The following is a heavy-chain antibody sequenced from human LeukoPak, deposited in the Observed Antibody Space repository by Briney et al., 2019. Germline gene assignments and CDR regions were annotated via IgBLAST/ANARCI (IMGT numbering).Heavy chain of an antibody. CDR2: IYTSGST. D-gene: IGHD3-3*01. Sequence: SETLSLTCTVSGGSISSYYWSWIRQPAGKGLEWIGRIYTSGSTNYNPSLKSRVTMSVDTSKNQFSLKLSSVTAADTAVYYCAREAAIDDFWSGYYPDYWGQGTLVTVSS. CDR3: AREAAIDDFWSGYYPDY. J-gene: IGHJ4*02. V-gene: IGHV4-4*07. CDR1: GGSISSYY.